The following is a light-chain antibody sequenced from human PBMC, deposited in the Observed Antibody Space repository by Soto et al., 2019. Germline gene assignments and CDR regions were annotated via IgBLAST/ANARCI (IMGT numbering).Light chain of an antibody. CDR2: GAS. J-gene: IGKJ2*01. CDR3: QQYGYLPYT. CDR1: QSVSSSY. V-gene: IGKV3-20*01. Sequence: EIVLTQSPGTLSLSPGERATLSCRASQSVSSSYLAWYQQKPGQAPRLLIYGASSRATGIPDRFSGSGSGTDFTLTISRLEPEDFAVYYCQQYGYLPYTFAQGTKVDIK.